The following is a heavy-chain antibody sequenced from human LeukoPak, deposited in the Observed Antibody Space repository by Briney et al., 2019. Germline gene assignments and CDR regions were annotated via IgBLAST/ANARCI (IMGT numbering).Heavy chain of an antibody. CDR2: SNDSGSTM. V-gene: IGHV3-48*03. CDR1: GFTFSSYE. D-gene: IGHD1-14*01. Sequence: GGSLRLSCAASGFTFSSYEMNWVRQAPGKGLEWVSYSNDSGSTMYYADSVKGRFTISRDNAKNSLYLQMNSLSVEDTAVYYCARDPLRVAGTGRYFDLWGRGTLVTVSS. CDR3: ARDPLRVAGTGRYFDL. J-gene: IGHJ2*01.